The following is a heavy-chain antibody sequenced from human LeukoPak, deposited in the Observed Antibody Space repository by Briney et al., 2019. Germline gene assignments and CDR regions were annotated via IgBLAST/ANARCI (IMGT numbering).Heavy chain of an antibody. Sequence: PSQTLSLTCTVSGGSISSGSYYWSWIRQPAGKGLEWIGRIYTSGSTNYNPSLKSRVTISVDTSKNQYSLKLSSVTAADTAVYYCTRGSIAYYYMDVWGKGTTVTISS. CDR1: GGSISSGSYY. CDR2: IYTSGST. CDR3: TRGSIAYYYMDV. J-gene: IGHJ6*03. V-gene: IGHV4-61*02. D-gene: IGHD3-22*01.